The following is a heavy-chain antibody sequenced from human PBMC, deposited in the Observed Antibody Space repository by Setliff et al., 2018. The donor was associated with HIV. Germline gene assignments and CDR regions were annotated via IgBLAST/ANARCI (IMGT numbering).Heavy chain of an antibody. V-gene: IGHV1-2*02. CDR1: GYSFTGYH. CDR2: LNTNSGGT. Sequence: SVKVSCKASGYSFTGYHMHWVRQAPGQGLEWMGWLNTNSGGTNYAQKFEGRVTMTTDTSISTVYMELRSLTSADTAVYYCARDTVKATFSDYWGQGTLVTVSS. J-gene: IGHJ4*02. D-gene: IGHD4-17*01. CDR3: ARDTVKATFSDY.